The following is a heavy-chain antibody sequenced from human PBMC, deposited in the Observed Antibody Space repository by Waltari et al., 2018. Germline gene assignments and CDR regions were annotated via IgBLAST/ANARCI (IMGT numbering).Heavy chain of an antibody. Sequence: QVQLVQSGAEVKKPGSSVKVSCKASGGTFSSYAISWVRQAPGQGLEWMGGSIPSFGTANYAQKFQGRVTITADESTSTAYMELSSLRSEDTAVYYCARDWGFTGDDAFDIWGQGTMVTVSS. CDR1: GGTFSSYA. V-gene: IGHV1-69*01. CDR3: ARDWGFTGDDAFDI. J-gene: IGHJ3*02. CDR2: SIPSFGTA. D-gene: IGHD3-16*01.